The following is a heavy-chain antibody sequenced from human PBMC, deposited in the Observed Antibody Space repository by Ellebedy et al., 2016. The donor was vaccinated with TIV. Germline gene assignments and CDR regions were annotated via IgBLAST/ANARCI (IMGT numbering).Heavy chain of an antibody. V-gene: IGHV1-69*13. CDR1: AGTFSSYG. D-gene: IGHD3-10*01. CDR3: ARVPIRGGPSNYYFDY. Sequence: SVKVSXXASAGTFSSYGISWVRQAPGQGLQWMGGIIPLFGAAHYAQEFQGRVTITADESTSTAYMELSSLRSEDTAVYYCARVPIRGGPSNYYFDYWGQGTLVTVSS. J-gene: IGHJ4*02. CDR2: IIPLFGAA.